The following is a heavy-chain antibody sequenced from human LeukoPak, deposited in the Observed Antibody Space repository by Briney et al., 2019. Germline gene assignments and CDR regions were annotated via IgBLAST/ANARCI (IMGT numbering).Heavy chain of an antibody. V-gene: IGHV3-30*03. D-gene: IGHD1-26*01. Sequence: GGSLRLSCAASGFTFSNYGMSWVRQAPGKGLEWVAVISYDGSNKYYADSVKGRFTISRDNSKNTLYLQMNSLRAEDTAVYYCARSTEAERELGDYWGQGTLVTVSS. CDR1: GFTFSNYG. J-gene: IGHJ4*02. CDR2: ISYDGSNK. CDR3: ARSTEAERELGDY.